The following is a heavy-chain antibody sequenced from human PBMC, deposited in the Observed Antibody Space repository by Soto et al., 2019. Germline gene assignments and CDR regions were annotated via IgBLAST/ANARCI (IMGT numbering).Heavy chain of an antibody. CDR3: ARNVPGFSAIALNWFDS. V-gene: IGHV1-18*01. J-gene: IGHJ5*01. Sequence: QVQLVQSGAEVKRPGASVKVSCRASGYNFANYGLTWVRQAPGQGLEWMGWTYNGKIDYAQSRQGRTTMTTDTSTSTAYREVRSLRPDDTALYYCARNVPGFSAIALNWFDSWGQGPLVTVSS. CDR1: GYNFANYG. CDR2: TYNGKI. D-gene: IGHD5-18*01.